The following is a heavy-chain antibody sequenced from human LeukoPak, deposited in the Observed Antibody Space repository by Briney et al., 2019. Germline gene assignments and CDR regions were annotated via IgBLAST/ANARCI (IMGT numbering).Heavy chain of an antibody. Sequence: GGSLRLSCAASGFSFSVYSMTWVRQAPGKGLEWLSYISHNSNTIYYADSVKGRFTISRDNAENSLYLQMTSLRDEDTAVYYCARERSGWYRDYWGQGTLVTVSS. CDR3: ARERSGWYRDY. CDR2: ISHNSNTI. CDR1: GFSFSVYS. D-gene: IGHD6-19*01. J-gene: IGHJ4*02. V-gene: IGHV3-48*02.